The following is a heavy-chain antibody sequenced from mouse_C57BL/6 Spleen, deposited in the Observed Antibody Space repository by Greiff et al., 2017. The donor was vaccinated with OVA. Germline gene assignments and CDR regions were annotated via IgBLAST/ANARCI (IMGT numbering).Heavy chain of an antibody. Sequence: VQLQQSGPELVKPGASVKISCKASGYAFSSSWMNWVKQRPGKGLEWIGRIYPGDGDTNYNGKLKGKATMTADNSSSTTYIQLISLTSEDAAVYFCARYDYDGAWFAYWGQGTLVTVSA. J-gene: IGHJ3*01. V-gene: IGHV1-82*01. CDR2: IYPGDGDT. D-gene: IGHD2-4*01. CDR1: GYAFSSSW. CDR3: ARYDYDGAWFAY.